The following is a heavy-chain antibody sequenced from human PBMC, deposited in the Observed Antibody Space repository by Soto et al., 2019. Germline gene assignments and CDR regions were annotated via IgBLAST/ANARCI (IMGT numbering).Heavy chain of an antibody. J-gene: IGHJ4*02. Sequence: LRLSCAASGFTFSNYAMSWVRQAPGKGLEWVSGISGSGGSAYYADSVKGRFTISRDTSKNTLYLQMNSLRAEDTAVYYCAKVRSGYESYYFDYWGQGTLVTVSS. CDR3: AKVRSGYESYYFDY. CDR2: ISGSGGSA. CDR1: GFTFSNYA. V-gene: IGHV3-23*01. D-gene: IGHD5-12*01.